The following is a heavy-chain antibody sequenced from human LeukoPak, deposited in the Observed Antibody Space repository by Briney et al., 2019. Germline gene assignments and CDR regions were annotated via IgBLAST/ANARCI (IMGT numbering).Heavy chain of an antibody. CDR1: GGSFSGYY. D-gene: IGHD3-10*01. V-gene: IGHV4-34*01. CDR2: INHSGST. J-gene: IGHJ5*02. CDR3: ARHRKRDYYGSGSYSGGFDP. Sequence: SETLSLTCAVYGGSFSGYYWSWIRQPPGKGLEWIGEINHSGSTNYNPSLKSRVTISVDTSKNQFSLKLSSVTAADTAVYYCARHRKRDYYGSGSYSGGFDPWGQGTLVTVSS.